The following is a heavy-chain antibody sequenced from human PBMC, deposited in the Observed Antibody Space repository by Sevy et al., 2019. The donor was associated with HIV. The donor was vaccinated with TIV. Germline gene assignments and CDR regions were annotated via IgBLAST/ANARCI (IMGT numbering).Heavy chain of an antibody. J-gene: IGHJ6*03. CDR3: ARKAKGGGYYYYYMDV. Sequence: GSLRLSCAASGFTFSSYWMHWVRQAPGKGLVWVSRINSDGSSTSYADSVKGRFTISRDNAKNTLYLQMNSLRAEDTAVYYCARKAKGGGYYYYYMDVWGKGTTVTVSS. V-gene: IGHV3-74*01. D-gene: IGHD1-26*01. CDR2: INSDGSST. CDR1: GFTFSSYW.